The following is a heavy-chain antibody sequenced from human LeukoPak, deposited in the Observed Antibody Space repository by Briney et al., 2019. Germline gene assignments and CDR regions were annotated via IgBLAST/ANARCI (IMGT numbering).Heavy chain of an antibody. J-gene: IGHJ3*02. CDR1: GYTFTGYY. D-gene: IGHD3-22*01. CDR2: INPNSGGT. CDR3: ARSLRGSGYYFDAFDI. V-gene: IGHV1-2*02. Sequence: GASVKVSCKASGYTFTGYYMHWVRQAPGQGLEWMGWINPNSGGTNYAQKFQGRVTMTRDTSISTAYMGLSRLRSDDTAVYYCARSLRGSGYYFDAFDIWGQGTMVTVSS.